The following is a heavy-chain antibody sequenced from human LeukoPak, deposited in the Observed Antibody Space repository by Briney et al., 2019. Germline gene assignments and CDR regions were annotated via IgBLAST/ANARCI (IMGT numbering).Heavy chain of an antibody. CDR2: IHRSGSP. J-gene: IGHJ4*02. CDR1: LDSTTSNF. Sequence: SETLSLTCTVSLDSTTSNFWSWVRQPPGKGLEWIGEIHRSGSPNYNPSLQSRVTISRDRSRNQIILELSSVTAADTAVYYCAREILGGFNPGAYWGQGILVTVSS. D-gene: IGHD1-14*01. CDR3: AREILGGFNPGAY. V-gene: IGHV4-4*02.